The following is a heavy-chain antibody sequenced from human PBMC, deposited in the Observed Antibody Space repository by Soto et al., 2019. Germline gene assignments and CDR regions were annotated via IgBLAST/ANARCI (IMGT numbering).Heavy chain of an antibody. CDR3: ARERYTGNAEEGWFAP. Sequence: QVQLVQSGAEVKKPGASVKVSCKASGYTFTSYAMHWVRQAPGQRLEWMGWINAGNGNTKYSQKFQGRLTITRDTPASTAHRERSSGRSEDRAVYSCARERYTGNAEEGWFAPWGQGPLVTVSS. CDR2: INAGNGNT. J-gene: IGHJ5*02. V-gene: IGHV1-3*01. D-gene: IGHD1-1*01. CDR1: GYTFTSYA.